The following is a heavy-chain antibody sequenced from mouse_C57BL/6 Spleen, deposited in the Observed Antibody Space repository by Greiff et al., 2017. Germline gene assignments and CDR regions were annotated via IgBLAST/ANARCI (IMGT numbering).Heavy chain of an antibody. V-gene: IGHV5-17*01. CDR3: AKHLSSHVLFDY. CDR1: GFTFSDYG. D-gene: IGHD1-1*01. CDR2: ISSGSSTI. Sequence: DVMLVESGGGLVKPGGSLKLSCAASGFTFSDYGMHWVRQAPEKGLEWVAYISSGSSTIYYADTVKGRFTISRDNAKNTLFLQMTSLRSEDTAMYYCAKHLSSHVLFDYWGQGTTLTVSS. J-gene: IGHJ2*01.